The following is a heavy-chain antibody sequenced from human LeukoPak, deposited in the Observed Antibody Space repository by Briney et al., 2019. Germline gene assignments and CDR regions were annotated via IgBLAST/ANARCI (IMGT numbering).Heavy chain of an antibody. D-gene: IGHD2-21*02. J-gene: IGHJ5*02. Sequence: GGSLRLSCAASGFTFSSYGMHWVRQAPGKGLEWVAVISYDGSNKYYADSVKGRFTISRDNSKNTLYQQMNSLRAEDTAVYYCARDGELLGNWFDPWGQGTLVTVSS. CDR2: ISYDGSNK. CDR3: ARDGELLGNWFDP. V-gene: IGHV3-30*03. CDR1: GFTFSSYG.